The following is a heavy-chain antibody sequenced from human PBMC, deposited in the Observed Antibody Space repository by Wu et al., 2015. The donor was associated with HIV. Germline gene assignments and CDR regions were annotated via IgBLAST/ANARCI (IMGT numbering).Heavy chain of an antibody. CDR1: GGTFSSYA. D-gene: IGHD2-15*01. CDR3: ARDEAVATGNPSGATSVPTP. CDR2: IIPIFGTP. V-gene: IGHV1-69*05. J-gene: IGHJ4*03. Sequence: QVQLVQSGAEVRKPGSSVKVSCKASGGTFSSYAISWVRQAPGQGLEWMGGIIPIFGTPNYAQKFQGRVTITTDESTSTAYMELSSLRSEDHGPLYYCARDEAVATGNPSGATSVPTPWGHGTLV.